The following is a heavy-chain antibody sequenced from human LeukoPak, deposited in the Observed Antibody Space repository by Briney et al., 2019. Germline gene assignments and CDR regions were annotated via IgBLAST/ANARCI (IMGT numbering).Heavy chain of an antibody. D-gene: IGHD3-22*01. Sequence: PGGSLRLSCAASGFTFSSYAMSWVRQAPGKGLEWVSAINGSGGSTYYADSVKGRFTISRDNSKNTLYLQMNSLRAEDTAVYYCARSYDSSGYYVYWGQGTLVTVSS. V-gene: IGHV3-23*01. J-gene: IGHJ4*02. CDR2: INGSGGST. CDR3: ARSYDSSGYYVY. CDR1: GFTFSSYA.